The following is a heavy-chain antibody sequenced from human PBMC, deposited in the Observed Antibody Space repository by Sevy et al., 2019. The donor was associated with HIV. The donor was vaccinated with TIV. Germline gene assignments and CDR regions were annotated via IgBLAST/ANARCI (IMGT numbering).Heavy chain of an antibody. Sequence: GGSLRLSCAASGFTFSSYIMNWVRQAPGMGLEWVSSISTGGDYIYYTNSVKGRFTISRDNAKNSLYLHMNSLRAEDTAVYYCARDEYSYASGFDYWGQGTLVTVSS. CDR3: ARDEYSYASGFDY. CDR2: ISTGGDYI. CDR1: GFTFSSYI. V-gene: IGHV3-21*01. D-gene: IGHD5-18*01. J-gene: IGHJ4*02.